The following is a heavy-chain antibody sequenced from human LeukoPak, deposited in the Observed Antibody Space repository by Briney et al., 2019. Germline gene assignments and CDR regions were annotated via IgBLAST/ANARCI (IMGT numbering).Heavy chain of an antibody. CDR1: GYTFTSYA. CDR3: ARDATYCRGSTCSYYGLDV. CDR2: MNAGNGNT. V-gene: IGHV1-3*01. Sequence: ASVKVSCKASGYTFTSYAMHWVRQAPGQGLEWMGWMNAGNGNTKYPQKFQGRVSISRDTSATTAYMELSSLTSEDTAVYYCARDATYCRGSTCSYYGLDVWGQGTTVTVSS. D-gene: IGHD2-15*01. J-gene: IGHJ6*02.